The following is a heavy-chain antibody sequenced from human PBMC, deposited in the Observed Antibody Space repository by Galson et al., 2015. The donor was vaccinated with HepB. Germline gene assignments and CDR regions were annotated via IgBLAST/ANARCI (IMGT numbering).Heavy chain of an antibody. Sequence: SLRLSCAASGFTFSSYSMNWVRQAPGKGLEWVSSISSSSSYIYYADSVKGRFTISRDNAKNSLYLQMNSLRAEDTAVYYCARDPHYSSSWYIGSGWYGDAFDIWGQGTMVTVSS. CDR3: ARDPHYSSSWYIGSGWYGDAFDI. V-gene: IGHV3-21*04. CDR2: ISSSSSYI. J-gene: IGHJ3*02. D-gene: IGHD6-13*01. CDR1: GFTFSSYS.